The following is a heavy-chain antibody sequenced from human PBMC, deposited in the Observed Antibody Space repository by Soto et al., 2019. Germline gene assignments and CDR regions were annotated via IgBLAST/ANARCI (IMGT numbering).Heavy chain of an antibody. V-gene: IGHV4-39*01. CDR1: GGSISSSSYY. J-gene: IGHJ6*02. CDR2: IYYSGST. CDR3: ARRLYYDSSGFEGGGMDV. Sequence: SETLSLTCTVSGGSISSSSYYWGWIRQPPGKGLEWIGSIYYSGSTYYNQPLKSQDTISVDTSKNQLSMKQRPVTAADMAVYYCARRLYYDSSGFEGGGMDVWGQGTTVT. D-gene: IGHD3-22*01.